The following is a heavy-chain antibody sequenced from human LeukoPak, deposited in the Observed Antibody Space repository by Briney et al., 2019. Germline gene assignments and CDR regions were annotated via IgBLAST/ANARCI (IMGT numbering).Heavy chain of an antibody. Sequence: SETLSLTCDVSGGSISSGGYSWSWIRQPPGKGLEWIGYIYHSGSTYYNPSLKSRVTISVDRSKNQFSLKLSSVTAADTAVYYCARGYEGNYYYYYGMDVWGKGTTVTVSS. D-gene: IGHD1-1*01. CDR2: IYHSGST. V-gene: IGHV4-30-2*01. J-gene: IGHJ6*04. CDR3: ARGYEGNYYYYYGMDV. CDR1: GGSISSGGYS.